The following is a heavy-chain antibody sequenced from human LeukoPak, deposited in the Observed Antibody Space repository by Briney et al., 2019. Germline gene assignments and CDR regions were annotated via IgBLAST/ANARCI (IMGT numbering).Heavy chain of an antibody. CDR3: ATNWDANSTGNDAFDI. CDR2: IYHSGST. J-gene: IGHJ3*02. D-gene: IGHD7-27*01. V-gene: IGHV4-38-2*02. CDR1: GYSISSGYY. Sequence: SETLSLTCTVSGYSISSGYYWGWIRPPPGKGLEWIGSIYHSGSTNYNPSLKSRVTISVDKSKNQFSLKLSSVTAADTAVYYCATNWDANSTGNDAFDIWGQGTMVTVSS.